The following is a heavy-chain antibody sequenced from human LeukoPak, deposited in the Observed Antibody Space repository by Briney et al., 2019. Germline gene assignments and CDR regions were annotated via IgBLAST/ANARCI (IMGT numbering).Heavy chain of an antibody. CDR2: ISGSSGST. V-gene: IGHV3-23*01. Sequence: GGSLRLSCAASGFTFSSYAMSWVRQAPGKGLEWVSAISGSSGSTYYADSVKGRFTISRDNSKNTLYLQMNSLRAEDTAVYYCAKDIISITTFGVELEWGQGTLVTVSS. J-gene: IGHJ4*02. CDR3: AKDIISITTFGVELE. CDR1: GFTFSSYA. D-gene: IGHD3-3*01.